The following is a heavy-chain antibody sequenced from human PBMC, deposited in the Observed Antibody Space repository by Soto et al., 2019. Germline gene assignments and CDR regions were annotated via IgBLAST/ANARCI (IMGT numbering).Heavy chain of an antibody. D-gene: IGHD6-19*01. CDR1: GFTFSAVY. CDR2: ISSSGTSA. V-gene: IGHV3-11*05. Sequence: QVQLEESGGGLVKPGGSLRLSCAASGFTFSAVYMSWIRQAPNKGLEYISYISSSGTSANYADSVKGRFTISRDNAKNSLYLQMNSLRAEDTAVYYCARDRGAVTVQYFDYWGQGALVTVAS. J-gene: IGHJ4*02. CDR3: ARDRGAVTVQYFDY.